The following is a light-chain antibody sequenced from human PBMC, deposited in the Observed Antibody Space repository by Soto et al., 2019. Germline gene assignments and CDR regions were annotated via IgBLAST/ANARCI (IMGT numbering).Light chain of an antibody. J-gene: IGKJ2*01. CDR3: QQYGSSPMYT. CDR1: QSVSSSY. CDR2: GAS. Sequence: EIVLTQSPGTLSLSPGERATLSCRASQSVSSSYLAWYQQKPGQAPRLLIHGASARATGIPDRFSGSGSGTDFTLTISRLEPEDFAVYFCQQYGSSPMYTLGQGTKLETK. V-gene: IGKV3-20*01.